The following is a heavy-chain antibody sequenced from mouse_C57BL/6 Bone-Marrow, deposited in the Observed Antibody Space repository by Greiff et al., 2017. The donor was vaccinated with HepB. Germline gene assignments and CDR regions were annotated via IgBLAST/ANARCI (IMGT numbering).Heavy chain of an antibody. CDR1: GFTFSDYG. CDR2: ISSGSSTI. V-gene: IGHV5-17*01. D-gene: IGHD1-1*01. CDR3: ARTVVATHYFDY. Sequence: DVQLVESGGGLVKPGGSLKLSCAASGFTFSDYGMHWVRQAPEKGLEWVAYISSGSSTIYYADTVKGRFTISRDNAKNTLFLQMTSLRSEDTAMYYCARTVVATHYFDYWGQGTTLTVSS. J-gene: IGHJ2*01.